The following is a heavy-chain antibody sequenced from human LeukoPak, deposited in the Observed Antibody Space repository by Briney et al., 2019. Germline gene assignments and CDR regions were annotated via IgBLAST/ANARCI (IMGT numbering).Heavy chain of an antibody. CDR3: ATLDGSLFDY. J-gene: IGHJ4*02. D-gene: IGHD5-24*01. Sequence: GGSLRLSCAASGFTFNNYAMSWVRQAPGKGLEWVSDISGYGGTTYYADSVKGRFTISRDNSKNTLYLQMNSLRAEDTAVYYCATLDGSLFDYWGQGTLVTVSS. CDR2: ISGYGGTT. V-gene: IGHV3-23*01. CDR1: GFTFNNYA.